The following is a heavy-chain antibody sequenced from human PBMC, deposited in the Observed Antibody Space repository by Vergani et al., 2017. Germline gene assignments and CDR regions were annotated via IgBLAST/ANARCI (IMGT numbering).Heavy chain of an antibody. Sequence: VQLVESGGGLVKPGGSLRLSCAASGFTFSDFSMSWVRQAPGKGLEWVAFIGSSGPYINYADSVKGRFIISRDNTNNSLVLQLRSLRAEDAAVYYCARDCTSGGCPDNYGIDVWGQGATVTVSS. CDR2: IGSSGPYI. J-gene: IGHJ6*02. CDR3: ARDCTSGGCPDNYGIDV. V-gene: IGHV3-21*06. D-gene: IGHD2-8*01. CDR1: GFTFSDFS.